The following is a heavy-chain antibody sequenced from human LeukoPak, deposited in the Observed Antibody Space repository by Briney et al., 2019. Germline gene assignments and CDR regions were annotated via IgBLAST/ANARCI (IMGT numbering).Heavy chain of an antibody. CDR2: IRYDGSNK. CDR1: GFAFSSYG. J-gene: IGHJ4*02. CDR3: AKEMYYDSSAQTFDY. D-gene: IGHD3-22*01. V-gene: IGHV3-30*02. Sequence: GGSLRPSCAASGFAFSSYGMHWVRQAPGKGLEWVAFIRYDGSNKYYADSVKGRFTISRDNSKNTLYLQMNSLRAEDTAVYYCAKEMYYDSSAQTFDYWGQGTLVTVSS.